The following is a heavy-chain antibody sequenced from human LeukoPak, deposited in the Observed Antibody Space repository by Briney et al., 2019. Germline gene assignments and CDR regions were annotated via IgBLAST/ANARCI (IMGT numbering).Heavy chain of an antibody. CDR2: ISGSGGST. CDR1: GFTFSSYA. V-gene: IGHV3-23*01. Sequence: PGGSLRFSCAASGFTFSSYAMSWVRQAPGKGLEWVSAISGSGGSTYYADSVKGRFTISRDNAKNSLYLQMNSLRAEDTAVYYCARADESATGVDYWGQGTLVTVSS. J-gene: IGHJ4*02. D-gene: IGHD1-26*01. CDR3: ARADESATGVDY.